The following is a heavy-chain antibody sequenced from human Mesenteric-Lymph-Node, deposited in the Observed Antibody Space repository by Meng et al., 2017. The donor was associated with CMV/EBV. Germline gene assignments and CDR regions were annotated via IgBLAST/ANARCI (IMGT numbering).Heavy chain of an antibody. CDR3: ARHQRWLKSEGGFNY. Sequence: QGQLQQWGEGSLKPSETLSLTCAVYGGSFSGYYWSWIRQPPGKGLEWIGEINHSGSTNYNPSLKSRVTISVDTSKNQFSLKLSSVTAADTAVYYCARHQRWLKSEGGFNYWGQGTLVTVSS. V-gene: IGHV4-34*01. CDR1: GGSFSGYY. CDR2: INHSGST. J-gene: IGHJ4*02. D-gene: IGHD4-23*01.